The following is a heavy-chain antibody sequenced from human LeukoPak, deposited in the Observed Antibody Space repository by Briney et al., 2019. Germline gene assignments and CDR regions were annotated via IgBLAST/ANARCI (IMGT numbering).Heavy chain of an antibody. J-gene: IGHJ4*02. V-gene: IGHV3-21*01. CDR1: GFTFSSYA. CDR2: ISSSSSFI. Sequence: PGGSLRLSCAASGFTFSSYAMNWVRQSPGKGLEWVSSISSSSSFIYYVDLVKGRFTISRDNAKNSLYLQMNSLRAEDTALYYCARGTWSGYGVYFDYWGQGTLVTVSS. CDR3: ARGTWSGYGVYFDY. D-gene: IGHD3-3*01.